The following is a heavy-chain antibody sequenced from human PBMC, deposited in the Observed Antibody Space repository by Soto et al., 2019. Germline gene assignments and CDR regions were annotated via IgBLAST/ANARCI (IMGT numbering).Heavy chain of an antibody. D-gene: IGHD3-10*01. J-gene: IGHJ4*02. V-gene: IGHV1-3*01. CDR1: GYTFTSYA. CDR3: ARSRRITMVRGVIIPELYYFDY. CDR2: INAGNGNT. Sequence: ASVKVSCKASGYTFTSYAMHWVRQAPGQRLEWMGWINAGNGNTKYSQKFQGRVTITRDTSASTAYMELSSLRSEDTAVCYCARSRRITMVRGVIIPELYYFDYWGQGTLVTVSS.